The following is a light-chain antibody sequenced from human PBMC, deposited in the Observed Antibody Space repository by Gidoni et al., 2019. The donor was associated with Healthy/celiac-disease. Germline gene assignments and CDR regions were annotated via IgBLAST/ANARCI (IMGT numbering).Light chain of an antibody. J-gene: IGKJ2*01. V-gene: IGKV4-1*01. CDR3: QQYYSTPYT. CDR2: WAS. CDR1: QSVLYSSNKTNY. Sequence: DIVVPQSPDSLAVSRGERATINCKSSQSVLYSSNKTNYLAWYQQKPGQPPKLLLDWASTRESGVPDRSSGTGSRTELTLTISSLQAEDVAVYYCQQYYSTPYTFGQGTKLEIK.